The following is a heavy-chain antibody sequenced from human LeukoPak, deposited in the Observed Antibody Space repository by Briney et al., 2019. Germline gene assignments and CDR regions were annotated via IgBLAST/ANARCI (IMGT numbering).Heavy chain of an antibody. Sequence: GGSLRLSCAASGFSFSDSWMDWVRQAPGKAMEWVANIKPDGSEIYYVDAVKGRFTISRDNAKNSLYLQMDSLRDDDTAVYYCTRSLVNWGQGTPVTVSA. CDR2: IKPDGSEI. V-gene: IGHV3-7*02. CDR1: GFSFSDSW. J-gene: IGHJ4*02. D-gene: IGHD6-19*01. CDR3: TRSLVN.